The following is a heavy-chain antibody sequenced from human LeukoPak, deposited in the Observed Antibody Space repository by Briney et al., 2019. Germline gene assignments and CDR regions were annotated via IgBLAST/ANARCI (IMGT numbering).Heavy chain of an antibody. Sequence: SETLSLTCTVSGGSISSYYWSWIRQPPGKGLEWIGYIYTSGTTNYNPTLKSRVTISVDTSKNQFSLKLSSVTAADTAVYYCARRTVAGFFDYWGQGTLVTVSS. CDR1: GGSISSYY. J-gene: IGHJ4*02. CDR3: ARRTVAGFFDY. D-gene: IGHD6-19*01. V-gene: IGHV4-4*09. CDR2: IYTSGTT.